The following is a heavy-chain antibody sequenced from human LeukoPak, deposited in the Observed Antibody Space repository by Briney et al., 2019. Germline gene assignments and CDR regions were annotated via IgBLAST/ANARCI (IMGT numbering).Heavy chain of an antibody. J-gene: IGHJ3*02. V-gene: IGHV3-7*03. CDR2: IKQDGSEK. D-gene: IGHD6-19*01. CDR1: GFTFSSHW. Sequence: GGSLRLSCAASGFTFSSHWTSWVRQAPGKGLEWVANIKQDGSEKYYVDSVKGRFTISRDNAKNSLYLQMNSLRAEDTAVYYCARDRGYSSGWGLDAFDIWGQGTMVTVSS. CDR3: ARDRGYSSGWGLDAFDI.